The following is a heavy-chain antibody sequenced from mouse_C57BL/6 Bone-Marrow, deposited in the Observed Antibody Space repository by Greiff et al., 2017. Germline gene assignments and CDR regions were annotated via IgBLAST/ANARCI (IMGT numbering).Heavy chain of an antibody. CDR3: ARHEDTTTARRGGWFAY. CDR1: GYTFTEYT. CDR2: FYPGSGSI. D-gene: IGHD1-2*01. V-gene: IGHV1-62-2*01. J-gene: IGHJ3*01. Sequence: QVQLQQSGAELVKPGASVKLSCTASGYTFTEYTIHWVKQRSGQGLEWIGWFYPGSGSIKYNEKFKDKDTLTADKSSSTVYMELSRLTSEDSAVYFCARHEDTTTARRGGWFAYWGQGTLVTVSA.